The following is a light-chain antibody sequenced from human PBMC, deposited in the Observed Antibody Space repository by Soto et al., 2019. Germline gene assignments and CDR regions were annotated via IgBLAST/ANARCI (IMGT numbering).Light chain of an antibody. CDR3: MQARGTAFT. Sequence: DIVMTQSPLSLPVTPGEPASISCRSSQSLLHSNGNNYLDWYLQKPGQSPQLLIYLGSTRASGVRDRFSGRGSGTEFSLKITRVAAEDVGVYYCMQARGTAFTLGRGTKLEVK. CDR1: QSLLHSNGNNY. V-gene: IGKV2-28*01. CDR2: LGS. J-gene: IGKJ2*01.